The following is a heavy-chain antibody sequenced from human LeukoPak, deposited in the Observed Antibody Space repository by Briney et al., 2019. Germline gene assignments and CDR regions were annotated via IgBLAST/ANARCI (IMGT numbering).Heavy chain of an antibody. D-gene: IGHD6-13*01. J-gene: IGHJ6*03. Sequence: SVKLSCKASGGTFSSYAISWVRQAPGQGLEWLGWITPVLGIAYYAQKFQGRVTISADNSTSTPYMELRSLRSDDTAVYYCVRTAGGESSSLYYYEYFIDVGRKGTSVAVS. CDR2: ITPVLGIA. CDR1: GGTFSSYA. V-gene: IGHV1-69*04. CDR3: VRTAGGESSSLYYYEYFIDV.